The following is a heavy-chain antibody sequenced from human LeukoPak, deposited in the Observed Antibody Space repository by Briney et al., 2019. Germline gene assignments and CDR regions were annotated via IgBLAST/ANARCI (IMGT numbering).Heavy chain of an antibody. V-gene: IGHV4-59*01. Sequence: PSETLSPTCTVSGGSISSYYWSWIRQPPGKGLEWIGYIYYSGSTNYNPSLKSRVTISVDTSKNQFSLKLSSVTAADTAVYYCARSMVRGVTRDAFDIWGQGTMVTVSS. CDR1: GGSISSYY. D-gene: IGHD3-10*01. CDR3: ARSMVRGVTRDAFDI. CDR2: IYYSGST. J-gene: IGHJ3*02.